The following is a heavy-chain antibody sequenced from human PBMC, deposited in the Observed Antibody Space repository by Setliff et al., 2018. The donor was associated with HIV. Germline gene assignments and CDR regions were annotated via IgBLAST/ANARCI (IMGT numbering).Heavy chain of an antibody. CDR3: ARFSSSWPYYLDY. CDR1: GYTFTNYG. J-gene: IGHJ4*02. CDR2: ITADNGNT. D-gene: IGHD6-13*01. V-gene: IGHV1-18*01. Sequence: ASVKVSCKASGYTFTNYGITWVRQAPGQGLEWMGWITADNGNTNYAQRFKGRVTMTSDTSTSTAYMELRSLRSDDTAVYYCARFSSSWPYYLDYWGQGMLVTVSS.